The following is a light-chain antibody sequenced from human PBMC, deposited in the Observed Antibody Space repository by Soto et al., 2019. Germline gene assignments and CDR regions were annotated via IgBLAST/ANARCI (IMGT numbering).Light chain of an antibody. V-gene: IGLV2-14*01. Sequence: QSALTQPASVSGSPGQSITISCTGTIYDVGAYHYVSWYQQFPGKAPKLILYEVSNRPSGISNRFSGFRSGSTASLTVSGLQPEDDVHYYCISYTTTGALVFGGGTKVTVL. CDR2: EVS. CDR3: ISYTTTGALV. J-gene: IGLJ2*01. CDR1: IYDVGAYHY.